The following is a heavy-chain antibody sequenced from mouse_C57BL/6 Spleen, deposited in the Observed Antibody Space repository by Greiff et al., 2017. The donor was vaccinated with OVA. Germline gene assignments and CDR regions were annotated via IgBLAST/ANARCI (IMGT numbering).Heavy chain of an antibody. CDR3: ARRGYDYDESYFDY. D-gene: IGHD2-4*01. J-gene: IGHJ2*01. CDR2: IYPRSGNT. Sequence: VQLQQSGAELARPGASVKLSCKASGYTFTSYGISWVKQRTGQGLEWIGEIYPRSGNTYYNEKFKGKATLTADKSSSTAYMELRSPTSEDSAVYFCARRGYDYDESYFDYWGQGTTLTVSS. CDR1: GYTFTSYG. V-gene: IGHV1-81*01.